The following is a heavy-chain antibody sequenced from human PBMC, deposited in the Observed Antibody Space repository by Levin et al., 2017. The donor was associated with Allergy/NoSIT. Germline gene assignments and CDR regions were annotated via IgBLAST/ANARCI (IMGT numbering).Heavy chain of an antibody. D-gene: IGHD6-19*01. J-gene: IGHJ4*02. V-gene: IGHV3-33*01. CDR1: GFTFKNYG. Sequence: GGSLRLSCAASGFTFKNYGMHWVRQAPGKGLEWVAVIWYDASKKYYADSVKGRFTISRDNSKNSLYLEMNSLRAEDTAVYYCARDISSGWYDYWGQGTLVTVSS. CDR2: IWYDASKK. CDR3: ARDISSGWYDY.